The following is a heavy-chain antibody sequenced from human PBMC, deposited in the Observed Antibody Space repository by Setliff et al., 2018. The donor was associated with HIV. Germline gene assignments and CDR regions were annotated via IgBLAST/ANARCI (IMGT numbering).Heavy chain of an antibody. CDR2: IRYDGSEK. D-gene: IGHD2-8*01. CDR3: ASFVYCTKGVCPYYYMDV. Sequence: GGSLRLSCAASGFIFGNFGLHWVRQAPGEGLEWVTFIRYDGSEKFYADSVRGRFTISRDNSKNTLFLQMNSLRAEDTAVYYCASFVYCTKGVCPYYYMDVWGKGTTVTVSS. V-gene: IGHV3-30*02. J-gene: IGHJ6*03. CDR1: GFIFGNFG.